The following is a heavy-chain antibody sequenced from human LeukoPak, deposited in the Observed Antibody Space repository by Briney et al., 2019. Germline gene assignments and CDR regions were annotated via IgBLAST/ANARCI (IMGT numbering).Heavy chain of an antibody. CDR1: GGSISSYY. CDR2: MYYSGSS. CDR3: ARLSRGSSAGFDY. Sequence: SETLSLTCTVSGGSISSYYWNWIRQPPGKGLEWIGYMYYSGSSNYNPSLKSRVTISVDTSKNQFSLKLTSVAAADTAVYFCARLSRGSSAGFDYWGQGILVTVSS. D-gene: IGHD6-6*01. V-gene: IGHV4-59*01. J-gene: IGHJ4*02.